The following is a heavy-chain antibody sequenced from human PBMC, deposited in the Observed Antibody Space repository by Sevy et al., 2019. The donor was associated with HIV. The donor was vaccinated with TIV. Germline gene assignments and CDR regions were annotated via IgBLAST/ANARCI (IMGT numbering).Heavy chain of an antibody. CDR1: GFTFSDYD. J-gene: IGHJ4*01. Sequence: GGSLRLSCAASGFTFSDYDMHWVRQAPGKGLEWVAVMSHDGNYKNHADSVKVRFTISRDNFKNTLYLQMNSLRVEDTAVYFCARLFSCGGDCYYLDYWGQEPRSPSPQ. D-gene: IGHD2-21*02. CDR2: MSHDGNYK. CDR3: ARLFSCGGDCYYLDY. V-gene: IGHV3-30*04.